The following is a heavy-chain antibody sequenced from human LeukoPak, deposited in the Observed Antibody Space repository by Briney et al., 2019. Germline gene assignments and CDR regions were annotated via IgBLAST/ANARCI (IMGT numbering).Heavy chain of an antibody. CDR3: ARGPTVTTNYYYYYMDV. D-gene: IGHD4-17*01. CDR1: GHAFTGYY. J-gene: IGHJ6*03. Sequence: ASVKVSCKASGHAFTGYYMHWVRQAPGQGLEWMGWINPNSGGTNYAQKFQGRVTMTRDTSISTAYMELSRLRSDDTAVYYCARGPTVTTNYYYYYMDVWGKGTTVTVSS. V-gene: IGHV1-2*02. CDR2: INPNSGGT.